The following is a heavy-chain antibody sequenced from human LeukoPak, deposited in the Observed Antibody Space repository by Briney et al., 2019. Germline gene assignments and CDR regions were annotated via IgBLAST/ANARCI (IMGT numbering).Heavy chain of an antibody. Sequence: PSETLSLTCIVSGGSVSSGSYYWSWIRQPPGEGLKWIGYIYYSGNTKYIPSLKSRVTISVDMSKNQFSLKLSSVTAADTAVYYCARDFSGYGYFDYWGQGTLVTVSS. CDR1: GGSVSSGSYY. CDR2: IYYSGNT. V-gene: IGHV4-61*01. CDR3: ARDFSGYGYFDY. J-gene: IGHJ4*02. D-gene: IGHD5-12*01.